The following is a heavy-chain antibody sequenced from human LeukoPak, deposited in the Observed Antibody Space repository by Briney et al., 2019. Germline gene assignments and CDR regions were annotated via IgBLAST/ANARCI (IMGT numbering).Heavy chain of an antibody. V-gene: IGHV3-7*01. J-gene: IGHJ4*02. Sequence: SGGSLRLSFAASGFTFSSYWMSWVRQAPGKGLEWVANIKQDGSEKYYVDSVKGRFTISRDNAKKSLYLQMNSLRAEDTAVYYCARDDDWDYEDYWGQGTLVTVSS. CDR3: ARDDDWDYEDY. CDR2: IKQDGSEK. D-gene: IGHD1-7*01. CDR1: GFTFSSYW.